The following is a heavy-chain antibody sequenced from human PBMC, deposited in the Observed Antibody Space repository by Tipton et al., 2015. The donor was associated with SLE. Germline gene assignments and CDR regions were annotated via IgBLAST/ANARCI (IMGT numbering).Heavy chain of an antibody. CDR3: ARAGHIVVVTAMGSGFDY. D-gene: IGHD2-21*02. V-gene: IGHV4-34*01. CDR1: GGSFSGYY. Sequence: TLSLTCAVYGGSFSGYYWSWIRQPPGKGLEWIGYIYHSGSTYYNPSLKSRVTISVDTSKNQFSLKLSSVTAADTAVYYCARAGHIVVVTAMGSGFDYWGQGTLVTVSS. J-gene: IGHJ4*02. CDR2: IYHSGST.